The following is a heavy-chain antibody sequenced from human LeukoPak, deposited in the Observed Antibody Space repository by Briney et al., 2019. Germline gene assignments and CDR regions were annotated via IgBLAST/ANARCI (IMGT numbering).Heavy chain of an antibody. CDR2: IRYDGSNK. CDR1: GFTFSSYG. D-gene: IGHD3-22*01. J-gene: IGHJ6*03. CDR3: AKDGYYYDSSGLHYYYYYMDV. V-gene: IGHV3-30*02. Sequence: GGSLRLSCAASGFTFSSYGMHWVRQAPGKGLEWVAFIRYDGSNKYYADSVKGRFTISRDNSKNTLYLQMNSLRAEDTAVYYCAKDGYYYDSSGLHYYYYYMDVWGKGTTVTISS.